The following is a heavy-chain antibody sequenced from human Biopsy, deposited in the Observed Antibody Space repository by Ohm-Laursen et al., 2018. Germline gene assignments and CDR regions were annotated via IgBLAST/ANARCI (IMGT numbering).Heavy chain of an antibody. CDR1: GDSISIYY. D-gene: IGHD3-3*01. Sequence: GTLSLTCTVPGDSISIYYWSWIRQPPGKGLEWIGNFYYSGSTNYNPSLKSRITMSLDRSKSQVSLRMNSVTAADTAVYYCARARIKTSGVLIPETYYFDSWGQGTLVTVSS. CDR3: ARARIKTSGVLIPETYYFDS. J-gene: IGHJ4*02. V-gene: IGHV4-59*01. CDR2: FYYSGST.